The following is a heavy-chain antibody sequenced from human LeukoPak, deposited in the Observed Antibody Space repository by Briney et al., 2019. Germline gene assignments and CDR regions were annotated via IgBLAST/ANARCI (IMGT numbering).Heavy chain of an antibody. CDR2: IYHSGST. Sequence: KPSETLSLTCAVSGYSISSGYYWGWTRQPPGKGLEWIGSIYHSGSTYYNPSLKSRVTISVDTSKNQFSLKLSSVTAADTAVYYCASWYSGSSGFDYWGQGTLVTVSS. J-gene: IGHJ4*02. CDR1: GYSISSGYY. CDR3: ASWYSGSSGFDY. V-gene: IGHV4-38-2*01. D-gene: IGHD1-26*01.